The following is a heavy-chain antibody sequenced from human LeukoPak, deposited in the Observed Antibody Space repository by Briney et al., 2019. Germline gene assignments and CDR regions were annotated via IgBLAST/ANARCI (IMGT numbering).Heavy chain of an antibody. Sequence: PSETLSLPCAVYGESLNSYYWSWIRQPPGKGLEWIGEIYESGSTEYNPSLKSRVTISMVPSKQQFSLSLTSVTAADTAVYYCARGAWATRLGSWGLGTPVIVSS. J-gene: IGHJ4*02. CDR2: IYESGST. V-gene: IGHV4-34*01. CDR1: GESLNSYY. CDR3: ARGAWATRLGS. D-gene: IGHD2-15*01.